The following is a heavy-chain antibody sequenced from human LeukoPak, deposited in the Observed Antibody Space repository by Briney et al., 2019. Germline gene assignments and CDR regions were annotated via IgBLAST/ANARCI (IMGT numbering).Heavy chain of an antibody. V-gene: IGHV3-73*01. CDR2: IRSKANSYAT. Sequence: GGSLRLSCAASGFTFSSYAMSWVRQASGKGLEWVGRIRSKANSYATAYAASVKGRFTISRDDSKNTAYLQMNSLKTEDTAVYYCTRRGYYYMDVWGKGTTVTVS. J-gene: IGHJ6*03. CDR3: TRRGYYYMDV. CDR1: GFTFSSYA.